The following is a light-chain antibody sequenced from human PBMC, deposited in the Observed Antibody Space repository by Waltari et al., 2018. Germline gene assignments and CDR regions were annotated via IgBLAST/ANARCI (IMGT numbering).Light chain of an antibody. J-gene: IGLJ3*02. CDR1: SSDVVDYNY. CDR3: SSYTTTTTV. Sequence: QPASMSGSPGQSITISCTGTSSDVVDYNYVSWYQQHPGKAPKLMIYAVSNRPSGVSNRLSGSKSGNTAALTISGLQAEDEADYYCSSYTTTTTVFGGGTKLTVL. CDR2: AVS. V-gene: IGLV2-14*01.